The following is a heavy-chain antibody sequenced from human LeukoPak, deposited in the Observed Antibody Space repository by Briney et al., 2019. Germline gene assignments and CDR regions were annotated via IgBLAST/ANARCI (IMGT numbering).Heavy chain of an antibody. V-gene: IGHV3-21*01. CDR2: ISSSSSYI. CDR1: GFTFSSYS. Sequence: GGSLRLSCAASGFTFSSYSMNWVRQAPGKGLEWVSSISSSSSYIYYADSVKGRFTISRDNAKNSLYLQMNSLRAEDTGVYYCARGGYCTNGVCYFDYWGQGTLVTVSS. D-gene: IGHD2-8*01. J-gene: IGHJ4*02. CDR3: ARGGYCTNGVCYFDY.